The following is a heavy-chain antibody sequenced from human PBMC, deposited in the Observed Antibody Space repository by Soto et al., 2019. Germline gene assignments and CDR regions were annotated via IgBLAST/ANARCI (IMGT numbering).Heavy chain of an antibody. Sequence: SVKVSCKASGGTFSSYAISWVRQAPGQGLEWMGGIIPIFGTAIYAQKFQGRVTMTEDTSTDTAYMELSSLRSEDTAVYYCATGYSSSWYPTNYYYYYGMDVWGQGTTVTVSS. V-gene: IGHV1-69*06. D-gene: IGHD6-13*01. CDR2: IIPIFGTA. CDR3: ATGYSSSWYPTNYYYYYGMDV. J-gene: IGHJ6*02. CDR1: GGTFSSYA.